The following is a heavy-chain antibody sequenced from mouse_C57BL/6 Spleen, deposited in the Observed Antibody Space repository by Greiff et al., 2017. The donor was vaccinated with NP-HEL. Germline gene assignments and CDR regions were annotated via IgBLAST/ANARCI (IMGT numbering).Heavy chain of an antibody. CDR1: GYTFTSYW. Sequence: VQLQQPGAELVRPGTSVKLSCKASGYTFTSYWMHWVKQRPGQGLEWIGVIDPSDSYTNYNQKFKGKATLTVDTSSSTAYMQLSSLTSEDSAVYDCVRNPYYSNYPTDYGGQGTTLTVSS. D-gene: IGHD2-5*01. CDR2: IDPSDSYT. V-gene: IGHV1-59*01. CDR3: VRNPYYSNYPTDY. J-gene: IGHJ2*01.